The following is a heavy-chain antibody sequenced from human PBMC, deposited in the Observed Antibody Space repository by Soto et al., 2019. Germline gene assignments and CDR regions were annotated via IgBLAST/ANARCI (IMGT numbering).Heavy chain of an antibody. CDR1: GFSISSAYY. J-gene: IGHJ4*02. CDR2: VYHGVTA. D-gene: IGHD3-16*01. V-gene: IGHV4-38-2*01. Sequence: SETLSLTCAVSGFSISSAYYWGWIRQPPGKGLDWIGTVYHGVTAFYNPSLRSRVTISVDTSKNQFSLKLASVTAADTAVYFCARSQRGRTAFTFDYWGQGALVTVSS. CDR3: ARSQRGRTAFTFDY.